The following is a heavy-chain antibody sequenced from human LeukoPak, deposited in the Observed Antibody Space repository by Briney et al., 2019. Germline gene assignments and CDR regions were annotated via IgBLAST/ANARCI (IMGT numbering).Heavy chain of an antibody. CDR1: GGSMTHYF. V-gene: IGHV4-4*09. CDR3: ARATQRYCSGTTCFPYWFDT. J-gene: IGHJ5*02. Sequence: SGTLILTCTASGGSMTHYFWNWIRQPPGKGLEWIGNTHTSGSTDYSRSLKSRVTISLDTSKNQFSLMLSSVTAADTAVYFCARATQRYCSGTTCFPYWFDTWGQGTLATVSS. CDR2: THTSGST. D-gene: IGHD2-2*01.